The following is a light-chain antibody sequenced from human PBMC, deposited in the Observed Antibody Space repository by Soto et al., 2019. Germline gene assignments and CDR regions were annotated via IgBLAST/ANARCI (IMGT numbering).Light chain of an antibody. CDR3: QQYGDSPRT. CDR1: QSVSSTY. Sequence: EIVLTQSPGTLSLSPGERATLSCRASQSVSSTYLAWYQHKPGQAPRLLIYGASSRATGIPDRFSGSGSGTDFTLTISRLEPVDFAVYYCQQYGDSPRTFGQGTKVEI. CDR2: GAS. V-gene: IGKV3-20*01. J-gene: IGKJ1*01.